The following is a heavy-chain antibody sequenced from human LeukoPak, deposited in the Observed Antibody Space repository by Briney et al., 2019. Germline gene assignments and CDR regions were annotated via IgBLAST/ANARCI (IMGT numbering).Heavy chain of an antibody. Sequence: PGGTLRLSCAASGFTFSSYGMSWVRQAPGKGLEWVSTISGSGGSTHYADSVKGRFTISRDNAKNSLYLQMNSLRAEDTAVYYCARDHYYGSGSLDWFDPWGQGTLVTVSS. CDR1: GFTFSSYG. V-gene: IGHV3-23*01. CDR2: ISGSGGST. J-gene: IGHJ5*02. CDR3: ARDHYYGSGSLDWFDP. D-gene: IGHD3-10*01.